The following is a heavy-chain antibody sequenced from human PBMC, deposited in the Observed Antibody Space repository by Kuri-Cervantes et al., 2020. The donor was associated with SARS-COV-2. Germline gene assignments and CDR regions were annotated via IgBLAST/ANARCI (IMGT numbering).Heavy chain of an antibody. CDR2: IFHSGST. D-gene: IGHD3-22*01. Sequence: SETLSLTCTVSGGSISSYYWSWIRQPPGKGLEWIGNIFHSGSTQYNPSLKSRLTISVDTSKNQFSLNLTSVTAADTALYYCARLDSSGPDYWGQGTLVTVSS. J-gene: IGHJ4*02. CDR1: GGSISSYY. CDR3: ARLDSSGPDY. V-gene: IGHV4-59*08.